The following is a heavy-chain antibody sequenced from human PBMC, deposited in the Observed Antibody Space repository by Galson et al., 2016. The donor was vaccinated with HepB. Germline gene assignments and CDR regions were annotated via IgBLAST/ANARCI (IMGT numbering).Heavy chain of an antibody. CDR1: GFTITSYW. J-gene: IGHJ4*02. CDR2: IYPADSDT. V-gene: IGHV5-51*01. D-gene: IGHD1-7*01. Sequence: QSGAEVKQSGESLKISCKYSGFTITSYWIAWVRQMHGKGPECMGVIYPADSDTRYSPSFQGQVTISVDKSISTAYLQWSSLKASDTAMYYCARRKNYAPDYWGQGTLVTVSS. CDR3: ARRKNYAPDY.